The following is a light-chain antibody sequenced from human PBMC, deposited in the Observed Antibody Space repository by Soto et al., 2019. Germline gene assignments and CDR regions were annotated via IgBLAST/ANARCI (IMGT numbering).Light chain of an antibody. CDR1: QSVGSSY. Sequence: EIVLTQSPGTLSLSPGERATLSCRASQSVGSSYLAWYQQKPGQAPRLLIYGASSRATGIPDRFSGSGSGTDFTLTISRLEPEDCAVYYCQQYGSSPTWTFGQGTKGEI. CDR3: QQYGSSPTWT. CDR2: GAS. V-gene: IGKV3-20*01. J-gene: IGKJ1*01.